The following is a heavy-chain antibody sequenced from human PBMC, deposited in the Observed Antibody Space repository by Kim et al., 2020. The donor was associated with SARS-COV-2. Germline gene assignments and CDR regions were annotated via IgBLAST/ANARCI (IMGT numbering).Heavy chain of an antibody. CDR2: GTT. V-gene: IGHV3-23*01. CDR3: ASQSPANDY. Sequence: GTTYYADSVKGRFTISRDNSKNTLSLQMNSLRVDDTAVYYCASQSPANDYWGQGTLVTVSS. J-gene: IGHJ4*02.